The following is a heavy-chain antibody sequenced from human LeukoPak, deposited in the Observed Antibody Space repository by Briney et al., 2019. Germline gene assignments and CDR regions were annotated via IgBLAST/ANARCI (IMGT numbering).Heavy chain of an antibody. J-gene: IGHJ5*02. Sequence: TSETLSLTSTVSGVSISSYYWSWIPQPPGQGLEWIGYIYYSGSTNYNPSLKSRVTISVDTSKNQFSLKLSSVTAADTAVYYCAREFDGHNWFDPWGQGTLVTVSS. D-gene: IGHD3-9*01. V-gene: IGHV4-59*01. CDR3: AREFDGHNWFDP. CDR2: IYYSGST. CDR1: GVSISSYY.